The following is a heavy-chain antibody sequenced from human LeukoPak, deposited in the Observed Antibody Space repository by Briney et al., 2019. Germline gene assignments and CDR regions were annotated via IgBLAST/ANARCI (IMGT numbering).Heavy chain of an antibody. J-gene: IGHJ4*02. CDR3: ARVMPGYFDY. CDR1: GYSISSCYY. Sequence: PSETLSLTCGVSGYSISSCYYWDWIRQPPGKGLEWIGNIYHSGSTFYNPSLMGRVTISVDTSKNQFSLNLNSVTAADTAVYYCARVMPGYFDYWGQGTLVTVSS. CDR2: IYHSGST. D-gene: IGHD2-2*01. V-gene: IGHV4-38-2*01.